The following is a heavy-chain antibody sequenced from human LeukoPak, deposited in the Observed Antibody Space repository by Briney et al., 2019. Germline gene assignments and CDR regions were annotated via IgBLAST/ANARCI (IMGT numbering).Heavy chain of an antibody. V-gene: IGHV3-74*01. Sequence: GGSLRLSCAASGFTFTSYWMHWVRQAPGEGLVWVSRINTDGSTASYADSVKGRFTISRDNAKNTLHLQMNSLRAEDTAVYYCAKVEWLSHDAFDIWGQGTMVTVSS. CDR1: GFTFTSYW. D-gene: IGHD3-3*01. CDR2: INTDGSTA. J-gene: IGHJ3*02. CDR3: AKVEWLSHDAFDI.